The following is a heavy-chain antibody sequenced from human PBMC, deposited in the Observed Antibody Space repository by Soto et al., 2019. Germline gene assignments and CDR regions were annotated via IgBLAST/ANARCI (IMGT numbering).Heavy chain of an antibody. D-gene: IGHD5-12*01. CDR1: GGSISSGGYS. V-gene: IGHV4-30-2*01. Sequence: TLSLTCAVSGGSISSGGYSWSWIRQPPGKGLEWIGYIYHSGSTYYNPSLKSRVTISVDRSKNQFSLKLSSVTAADTAVYYCARVTGSYYDYWFDPWGQGTLVTVSS. J-gene: IGHJ5*02. CDR2: IYHSGST. CDR3: ARVTGSYYDYWFDP.